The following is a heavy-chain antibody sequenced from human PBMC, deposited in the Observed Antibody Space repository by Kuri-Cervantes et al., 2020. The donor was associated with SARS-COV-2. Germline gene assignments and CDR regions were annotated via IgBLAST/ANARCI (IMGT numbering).Heavy chain of an antibody. D-gene: IGHD3-10*01. CDR3: ARRITMVRVAWVYFDY. Sequence: LPLTCAASGFTVSSNYMSWVRQAPGKGLEWVSVIYSGGSTYYADSVKGRFTISRDNSKNTLYLQMNSLRAEDTAVYYCARRITMVRVAWVYFDYWGQGTLVTVSS. V-gene: IGHV3-53*01. CDR1: GFTVSSNY. J-gene: IGHJ4*02. CDR2: IYSGGST.